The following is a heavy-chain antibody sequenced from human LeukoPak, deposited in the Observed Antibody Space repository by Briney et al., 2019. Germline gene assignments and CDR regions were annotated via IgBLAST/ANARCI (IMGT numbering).Heavy chain of an antibody. CDR2: ISNYNGNT. CDR3: ARLSTMIVGGGWFDT. V-gene: IGHV1-18*01. D-gene: IGHD3-22*01. CDR1: GYSFFLYG. J-gene: IGHJ5*02. Sequence: GASVKVSCKASGYSFFLYGISWVRQAPGQGPEGVGWISNYNGNTKYAQKFQGRVTMTTDTSTSTAYMELRSLRSDDTAVYYCARLSTMIVGGGWFDTWGQGTLVTVSS.